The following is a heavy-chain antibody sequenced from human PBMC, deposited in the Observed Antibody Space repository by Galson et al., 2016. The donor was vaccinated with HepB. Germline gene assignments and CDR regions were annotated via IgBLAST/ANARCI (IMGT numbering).Heavy chain of an antibody. J-gene: IGHJ4*02. D-gene: IGHD1-26*01. Sequence: SLRLSCAVSGFPFSNYAMHWVRQAPGKGLEWVAVTDGINKYYADSVKGRFTISRDDSKSTLYLQMDSLRDEDTAVYYCATDPIVGAPDYLDYWGQGTLVTVSS. CDR3: ATDPIVGAPDYLDY. V-gene: IGHV3-30-3*01. CDR2: TDGINK. CDR1: GFPFSNYA.